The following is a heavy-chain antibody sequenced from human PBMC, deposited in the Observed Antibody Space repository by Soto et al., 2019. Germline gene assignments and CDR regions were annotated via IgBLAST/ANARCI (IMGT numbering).Heavy chain of an antibody. J-gene: IGHJ4*02. CDR3: ARCSGWYGQCYFDC. CDR2: LYSDGRT. D-gene: IGHD6-13*01. CDR1: GFIVSSSY. Sequence: DVQLVETGGGWIQPGGSLRLSCAASGFIVSSSYMSWVRQAPGKGLEWVSVLYSDGRTYYADSVKGRFTISRDNFKNTLYLQMNSLSAEDTAVYYCARCSGWYGQCYFDCWGQGTLVTVSS. V-gene: IGHV3-53*02.